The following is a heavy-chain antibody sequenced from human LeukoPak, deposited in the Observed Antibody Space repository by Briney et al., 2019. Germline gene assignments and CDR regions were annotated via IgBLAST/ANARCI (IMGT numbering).Heavy chain of an antibody. V-gene: IGHV3-23*01. J-gene: IGHJ4*02. CDR2: ISGGGGST. Sequence: PGGSLRLSCAASGFTFSSYWMSWVRQAPGKGLHWVSAISGGGGSTYYTDSVKGRFTISRDNSKNTLYLQMNSLRAEDTAIYYCAKENWGYNWKYDSSGSGINYWGQGTLVTVSS. CDR1: GFTFSSYW. CDR3: AKENWGYNWKYDSSGSGINY. D-gene: IGHD3-22*01.